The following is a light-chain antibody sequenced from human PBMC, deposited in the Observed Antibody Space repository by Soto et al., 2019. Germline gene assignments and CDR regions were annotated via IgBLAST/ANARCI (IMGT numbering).Light chain of an antibody. CDR1: SSNIGAGYD. J-gene: IGLJ1*01. V-gene: IGLV1-40*01. CDR2: ANK. Sequence: QSVLTQPPSVSGAPGQRVTISCTGSSSNIGAGYDVHWYQQLPGTAPKLLIYANKNRPSGVPDRFSGSKSGTSASLAITGLQAEDEADYYCQSYDSSLSAYYVFGTGTKGTVL. CDR3: QSYDSSLSAYYV.